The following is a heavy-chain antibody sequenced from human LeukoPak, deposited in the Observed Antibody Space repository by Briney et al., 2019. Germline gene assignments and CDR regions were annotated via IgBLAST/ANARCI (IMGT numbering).Heavy chain of an antibody. D-gene: IGHD2-2*02. CDR2: IIPIFGTA. CDR1: GGTFSSYA. CDR3: ARDRQVVPAAINYDWFDR. V-gene: IGHV1-69*01. J-gene: IGHJ5*02. Sequence: SVKVSCKASGGTFSSYAISWVRQAPGQGLEWMGGIIPIFGTANYAQKFQGRVTITADESTSTAYMELSSLRSEDTAVYYCARDRQVVPAAINYDWFDRWGQGTLVTVSS.